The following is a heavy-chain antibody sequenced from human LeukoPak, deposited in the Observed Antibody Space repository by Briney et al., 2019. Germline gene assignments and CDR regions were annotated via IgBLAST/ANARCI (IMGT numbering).Heavy chain of an antibody. CDR1: GFTFSSYG. D-gene: IGHD3-16*01. CDR3: ARGLAVLTVDWYFDL. V-gene: IGHV3-21*01. Sequence: GGSLRLSCAASGFTFSSYGMIWVRQAPGKGLEWVSFISLASSYIYYADSVKGRFTISRDNANNSLSLQMNSLRADDTVVYYCARGLAVLTVDWYFDLWGRGTLVTASS. J-gene: IGHJ2*01. CDR2: ISLASSYI.